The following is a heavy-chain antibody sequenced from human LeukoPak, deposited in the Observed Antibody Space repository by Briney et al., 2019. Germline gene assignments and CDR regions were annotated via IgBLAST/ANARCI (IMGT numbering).Heavy chain of an antibody. CDR3: ARTYYYGSGSSRGPYYLDY. V-gene: IGHV4-39*01. D-gene: IGHD3-10*01. CDR1: GGSISSNTYY. Sequence: PSETLSLTCTVSGGSISSNTYYWGWIRQPPGKGLEWIGSVYYSGTTYYNPSLKSRVTISIDTSKNQFSLKLSSVTAADTAVYYCARTYYYGSGSSRGPYYLDYWGQGALVTVSS. J-gene: IGHJ4*02. CDR2: VYYSGTT.